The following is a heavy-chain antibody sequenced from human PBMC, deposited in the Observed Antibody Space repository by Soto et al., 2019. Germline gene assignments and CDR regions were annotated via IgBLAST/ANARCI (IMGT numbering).Heavy chain of an antibody. V-gene: IGHV4-4*02. Sequence: PAETLSLTCAVSGGSISSNNWWTWVRQPPGKGLEWIGEIFHGGSTNYNPSLRSRVTISVDTSKNQFSLKLSSVTAADTAVYYCARQWGDYVCDYWGQGTLVPVSS. D-gene: IGHD3-16*01. J-gene: IGHJ4*02. CDR2: IFHGGST. CDR3: ARQWGDYVCDY. CDR1: GGSISSNNW.